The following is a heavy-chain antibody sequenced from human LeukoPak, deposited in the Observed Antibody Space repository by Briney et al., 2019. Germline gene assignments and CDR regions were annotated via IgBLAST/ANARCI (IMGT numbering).Heavy chain of an antibody. J-gene: IGHJ3*02. CDR1: GGSISSYY. CDR2: IYYSGST. CDR3: ARDSVAVEYIDAFDI. V-gene: IGHV4-59*01. D-gene: IGHD6-19*01. Sequence: SETLSLTCTVSGGSISSYYWSWIRQPPGKGLEWIGYIYYSGSTNYNPSLKSRVTISVDTSKNQFSLKLSSVTAADTAVYYCARDSVAVEYIDAFDIWGQGTMVTASS.